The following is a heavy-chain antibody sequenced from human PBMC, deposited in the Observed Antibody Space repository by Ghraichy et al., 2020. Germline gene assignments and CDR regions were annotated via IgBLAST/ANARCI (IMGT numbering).Heavy chain of an antibody. CDR2: ISSSSSYI. CDR3: ARDFDLQGGSSSFDY. Sequence: GGSLRLSCAASGFTFSSYSMNWVRQAPGKGLEWVSSISSSSSYIYYADSVKGRFTISRDNAKNSLYLQMNSLRAEDTAVYYCARDFDLQGGSSSFDYWGQGTLGTVSS. CDR1: GFTFSSYS. J-gene: IGHJ4*02. D-gene: IGHD6-6*01. V-gene: IGHV3-21*01.